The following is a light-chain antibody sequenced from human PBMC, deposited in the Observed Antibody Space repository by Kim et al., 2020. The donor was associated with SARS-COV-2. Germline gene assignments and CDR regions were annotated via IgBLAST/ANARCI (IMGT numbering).Light chain of an antibody. CDR1: SGSIGSNY. CDR2: EDD. CDR3: QSYDSSNVV. V-gene: IGLV6-57*03. Sequence: GKPVTVSCTRSSGSIGSNYVQWYQQRPGSAPTTVIFEDDQRPSGVPDRFSGSIDSSSNSASLTISGLKTEDEADYYCQSYDSSNVVFGGGTQLTVL. J-gene: IGLJ2*01.